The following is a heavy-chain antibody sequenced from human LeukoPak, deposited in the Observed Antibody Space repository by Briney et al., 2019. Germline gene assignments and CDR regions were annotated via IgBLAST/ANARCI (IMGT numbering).Heavy chain of an antibody. V-gene: IGHV3-21*01. J-gene: IGHJ4*02. Sequence: RGPLTLSCAASGFTFSSYSMKWVRQAPGKGVEWVSSISSSSSYIYYADSVKGRFTISRDNAKNSLYLQMNSLRAEDTAVYYCARSIKSSSWGVDYWGQGTLVTVSS. D-gene: IGHD6-13*01. CDR1: GFTFSSYS. CDR3: ARSIKSSSWGVDY. CDR2: ISSSSSYI.